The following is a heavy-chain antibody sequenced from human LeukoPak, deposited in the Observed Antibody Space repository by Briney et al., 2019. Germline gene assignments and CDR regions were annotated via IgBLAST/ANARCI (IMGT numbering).Heavy chain of an antibody. D-gene: IGHD4-17*01. J-gene: IGHJ4*02. CDR2: ISSSSSYI. CDR3: ARDRSLYGPYYFDY. Sequence: GGSLRLSCAASGFIFSSYWMSWVRQAPGKGLEWVSSISSSSSYIYYADSVKGRFTISRDNAKNSLYLQMNSLRAEDTAVYYCARDRSLYGPYYFDYWGQGTLVTVSS. CDR1: GFIFSSYW. V-gene: IGHV3-21*01.